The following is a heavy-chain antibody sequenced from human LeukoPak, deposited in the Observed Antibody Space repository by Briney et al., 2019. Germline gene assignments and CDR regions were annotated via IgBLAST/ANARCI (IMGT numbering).Heavy chain of an antibody. V-gene: IGHV4-39*01. CDR2: IYYSGST. D-gene: IGHD3-3*01. J-gene: IGHJ5*02. CDR3: AAEKNTYYDFWSGYYTNWFDP. CDR1: GGSISSNSYY. Sequence: SETLSLTCTVSGGSISSNSYYWGWIRQPPGKGLEWIGSIYYSGSTYYNPSLKSRVTISVDTSKSQFSLKLSSVTAADTAVYYCAAEKNTYYDFWSGYYTNWFDPWGQGTLVTVSS.